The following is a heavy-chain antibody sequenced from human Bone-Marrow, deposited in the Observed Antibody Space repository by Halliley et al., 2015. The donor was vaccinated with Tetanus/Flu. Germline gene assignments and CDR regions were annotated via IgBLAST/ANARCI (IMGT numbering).Heavy chain of an antibody. Sequence: QLVQSGAEVKKPGDSLKISCKASGYSFASFWITWVRQMPGKGLEWMGRTDPSDSYSRYSPSFQGHVTFSADKSISTSYLQWSGLKAWDSAMFFWAALAAPGSTGGLVCWGQGALGIVSS. D-gene: IGHD6-13*01. CDR3: AALAAPGSTGGLVC. CDR1: GYSFASFW. J-gene: IGHJ4*02. CDR2: TDPSDSYS. V-gene: IGHV5-10-1*01.